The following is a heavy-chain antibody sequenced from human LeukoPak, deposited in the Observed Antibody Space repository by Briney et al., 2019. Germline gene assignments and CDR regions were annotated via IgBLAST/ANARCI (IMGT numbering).Heavy chain of an antibody. Sequence: GGSLRLSCAASGFTFSSYSMNWVRQAPGKGLEWVSSISSSSSYIYYADSVKGRFSISRDNAKNSLYLQMNSLRAEDTAVYYCARPRAVAGGGYDYWGQGTLVTVSP. CDR3: ARPRAVAGGGYDY. CDR2: ISSSSSYI. J-gene: IGHJ4*02. CDR1: GFTFSSYS. D-gene: IGHD6-19*01. V-gene: IGHV3-21*01.